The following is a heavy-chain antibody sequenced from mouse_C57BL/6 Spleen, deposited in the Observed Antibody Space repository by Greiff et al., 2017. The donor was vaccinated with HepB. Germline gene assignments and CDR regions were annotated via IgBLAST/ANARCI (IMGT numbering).Heavy chain of an antibody. Sequence: VQLQQSGAELVRPGASVTLSCKASGYTFTDYEMHWVKQTPVHGLEWIGAIDTETGGTAYNQKFKGKAILTADKSSSTAYMELRSLTSEDSAVYYCTRGGDYGDYYAMDYWGQGTSVTVSS. J-gene: IGHJ4*01. D-gene: IGHD1-1*01. CDR2: IDTETGGT. CDR3: TRGGDYGDYYAMDY. CDR1: GYTFTDYE. V-gene: IGHV1-15*01.